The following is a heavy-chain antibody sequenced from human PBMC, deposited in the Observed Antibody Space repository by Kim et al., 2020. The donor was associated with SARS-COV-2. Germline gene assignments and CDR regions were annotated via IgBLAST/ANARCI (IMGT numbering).Heavy chain of an antibody. CDR1: GFSVSNNY. CDR2: FYTGGST. Sequence: GGSLRLSCAASGFSVSNNYMAWVRQAPGKGLEWVSAFYTGGSTYYADSVKGRFTISRDTSENTLFLQMNSLRAEDTAVYYCARGGVGGIYTQKFEVLYFFNYWGQGTLVTVSS. V-gene: IGHV3-66*01. CDR3: ARGGVGGIYTQKFEVLYFFNY. J-gene: IGHJ4*02. D-gene: IGHD3-10*01.